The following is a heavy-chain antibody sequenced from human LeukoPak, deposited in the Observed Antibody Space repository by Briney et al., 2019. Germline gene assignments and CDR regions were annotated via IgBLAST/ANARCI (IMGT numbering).Heavy chain of an antibody. Sequence: SETLSLTCTVSGGSISSYSWNWIRQSPGKGLEWIGTVYHSGSSTNYNPSLESRVTISIDTSENQFSLRLTSVTAADTAVYYCAGAVEWLAFDYWVQGTLVTVSS. V-gene: IGHV4-59*08. CDR2: VYHSGSST. J-gene: IGHJ4*02. CDR3: AGAVEWLAFDY. D-gene: IGHD6-19*01. CDR1: GGSISSYS.